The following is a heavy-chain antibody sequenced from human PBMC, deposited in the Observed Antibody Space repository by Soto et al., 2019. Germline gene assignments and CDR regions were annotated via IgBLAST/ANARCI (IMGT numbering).Heavy chain of an antibody. D-gene: IGHD3-10*01. J-gene: IGHJ4*02. CDR3: ARSLWFWELPVVTAFDY. Sequence: QVQLVQSGAEVKTPGSSVKVSCKASGGTFSSYTISWVRQAPGQGLELMGRIIPILGIANYAQKFQGRVTTTEDKSTSTSYMELSSMRAEVKAVYYCARSLWFWELPVVTAFDYWGQGTLVTVSS. CDR2: IIPILGIA. CDR1: GGTFSSYT. V-gene: IGHV1-69*02.